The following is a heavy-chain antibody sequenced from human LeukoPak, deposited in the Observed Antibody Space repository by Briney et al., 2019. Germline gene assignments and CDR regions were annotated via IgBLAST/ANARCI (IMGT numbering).Heavy chain of an antibody. CDR2: IRYAGSNK. V-gene: IGHV3-30*02. D-gene: IGHD2-15*01. J-gene: IGHJ4*02. Sequence: GGSLRLSCAASGFTFSSYEMNWVRQAPGKGLEWVAFIRYAGSNKYYADSVKGRFTISRDNSKNTLYLQMNSLRAEDTAVYYCAKDLLDIVVVVAATDFDYWGQGTLVTVSS. CDR1: GFTFSSYE. CDR3: AKDLLDIVVVVAATDFDY.